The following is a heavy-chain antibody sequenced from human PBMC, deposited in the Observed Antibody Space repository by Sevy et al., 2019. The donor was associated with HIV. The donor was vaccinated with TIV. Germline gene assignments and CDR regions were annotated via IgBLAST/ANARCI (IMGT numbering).Heavy chain of an antibody. CDR3: TRVRSFGFEY. CDR1: GYNFTSYY. J-gene: IGHJ4*02. CDR2: ITPSGDTT. Sequence: ASVKVSCKAAGYNFTSYYIHWVRQAPGQGLEWMGIITPSGDTTTYSQKFQGRVTMTSDTSTSTVYMELRSLRYDDTAVYYCTRVRSFGFEYWGQGTLVTVSS. D-gene: IGHD3-16*01. V-gene: IGHV1-46*01.